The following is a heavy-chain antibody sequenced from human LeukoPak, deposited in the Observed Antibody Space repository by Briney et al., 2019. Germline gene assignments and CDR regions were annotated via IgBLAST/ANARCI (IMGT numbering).Heavy chain of an antibody. Sequence: GGSLRLSCAASGFTFSDYGMHWVRQAPGKGLEWISYISISGSYINHTDSVEGRFTISRDNAKNSLYLQMTSLRAEDTAVYYCARCGTPNNCHYYGLDVWGQGTTVTVSS. CDR2: ISISGSYI. D-gene: IGHD1-26*01. J-gene: IGHJ6*02. CDR3: ARCGTPNNCHYYGLDV. CDR1: GFTFSDYG. V-gene: IGHV3-21*05.